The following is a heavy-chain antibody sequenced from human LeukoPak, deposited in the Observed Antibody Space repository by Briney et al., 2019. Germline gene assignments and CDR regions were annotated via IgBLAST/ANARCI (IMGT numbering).Heavy chain of an antibody. CDR2: ISGSGGST. CDR1: GFTFSSYA. D-gene: IGHD6-13*01. J-gene: IGHJ4*02. CDR3: AKDYAAAGPTDRFDY. Sequence: GGSLRLSCAASGFTFSSYAMSWVRQAPGKGLEWVSAISGSGGSTYYADSVKGRFTISRDNSKNTLCLQMNSLRAEDTAVYYCAKDYAAAGPTDRFDYWGQGTLVTVSS. V-gene: IGHV3-23*01.